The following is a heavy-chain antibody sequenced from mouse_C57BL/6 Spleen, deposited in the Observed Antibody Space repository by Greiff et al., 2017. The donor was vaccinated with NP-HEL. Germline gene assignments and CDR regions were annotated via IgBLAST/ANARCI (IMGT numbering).Heavy chain of an antibody. Sequence: DVMLVESGGDLVKPGGSLKLSCAASGFTFSSYGMSWVRQTPDKRLEWVATISSGGSYTYYPDSVKGRFTISRDNAKNTLYLQMSSLKSEDTAMYYCARAQATHYYAMDYWGQGTSVTVSS. CDR2: ISSGGSYT. CDR3: ARAQATHYYAMDY. J-gene: IGHJ4*01. CDR1: GFTFSSYG. V-gene: IGHV5-6*02. D-gene: IGHD3-2*02.